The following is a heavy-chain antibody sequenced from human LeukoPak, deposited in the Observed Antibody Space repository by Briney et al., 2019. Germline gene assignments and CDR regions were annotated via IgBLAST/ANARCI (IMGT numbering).Heavy chain of an antibody. Sequence: SETLSATSTLSLVSPTTFTSTTSWQPPGKGLEWIGDIYYSESADYNPSPKSRVTISVYTSKNKFSLKLSSVTAPHTAVYYCARHMPSTYPGWPYDYWGQGALATVSS. CDR2: IYYSESA. V-gene: IGHV4-59*08. D-gene: IGHD2-2*01. J-gene: IGHJ4*02. CDR3: ARHMPSTYPGWPYDY. CDR1: VSPTTFT.